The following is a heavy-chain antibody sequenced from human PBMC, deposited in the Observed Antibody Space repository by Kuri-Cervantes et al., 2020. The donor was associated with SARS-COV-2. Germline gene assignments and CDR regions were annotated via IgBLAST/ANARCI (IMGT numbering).Heavy chain of an antibody. D-gene: IGHD3-3*01. CDR2: IYSGGST. CDR1: GFTVSSNY. Sequence: GGSLRLSCAASGFTVSSNYMSWVRQAPGKGLEWVSVIYSGGSTYYADSVKGRFTISRDNSKNTLYLQMNSLRAEDTAVYYCARDYYDFWSGYYVPYYYYYYGMDVWGQGTTVTVSS. V-gene: IGHV3-53*01. J-gene: IGHJ6*02. CDR3: ARDYYDFWSGYYVPYYYYYYGMDV.